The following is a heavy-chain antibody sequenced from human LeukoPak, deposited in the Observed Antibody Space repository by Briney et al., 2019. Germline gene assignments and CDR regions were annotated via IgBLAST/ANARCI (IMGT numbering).Heavy chain of an antibody. Sequence: ASVKVSCKASGYTFTGYYMHWVRQAPGQGLEWMGWINPNSGGTNYAQKFQGRVTMTRDTSISTAYMELSRLRSDDTAVYYCATLVGYDSSAPFDYWGQGTLVTVSS. D-gene: IGHD3-22*01. CDR1: GYTFTGYY. CDR2: INPNSGGT. J-gene: IGHJ4*02. CDR3: ATLVGYDSSAPFDY. V-gene: IGHV1-2*02.